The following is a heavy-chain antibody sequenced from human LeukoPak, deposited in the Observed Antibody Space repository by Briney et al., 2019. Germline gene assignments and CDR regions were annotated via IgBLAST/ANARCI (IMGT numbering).Heavy chain of an antibody. CDR3: ARVQSGVVVPAD. CDR1: GGSISSGSYY. Sequence: SETLSLTCTVSGGSISSGSYYWSWLRQPPGKGLEWIGYIYHSGSTYYNPSLKSRVTISVDRSKNQFSLKLSSVTAADTAVYYCARVQSGVVVPADWGQGTLVTVSS. CDR2: IYHSGST. V-gene: IGHV4-30-2*01. D-gene: IGHD2-2*01. J-gene: IGHJ4*02.